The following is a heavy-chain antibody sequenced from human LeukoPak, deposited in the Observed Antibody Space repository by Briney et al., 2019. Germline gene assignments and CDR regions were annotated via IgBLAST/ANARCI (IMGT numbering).Heavy chain of an antibody. Sequence: ASETLSLTCTVSGGSISSYYWSWIRQPPVKALEWIGYIYYSGSTNYNPSLKSRVTISVDTSKNQFSLKLSSVTAADTAVYYCARLNFSGSFDYWGQGALVTVSS. V-gene: IGHV4-59*08. J-gene: IGHJ4*02. CDR1: GGSISSYY. D-gene: IGHD2-15*01. CDR2: IYYSGST. CDR3: ARLNFSGSFDY.